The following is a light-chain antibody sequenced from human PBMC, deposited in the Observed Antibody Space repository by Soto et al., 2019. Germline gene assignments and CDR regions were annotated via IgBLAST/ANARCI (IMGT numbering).Light chain of an antibody. CDR3: QQSYSTPH. CDR2: AAS. CDR1: QSISSY. V-gene: IGKV1-39*01. Sequence: IQMTQSPSSLYASVGDRFIITCLASQSISSYLNWYQHKPGKAPKLLIYAASSLQSGVPSRFSGSGSGTDFTLTISSLQPEDFATYYCQQSYSTPHFGQGTRLEIK. J-gene: IGKJ5*01.